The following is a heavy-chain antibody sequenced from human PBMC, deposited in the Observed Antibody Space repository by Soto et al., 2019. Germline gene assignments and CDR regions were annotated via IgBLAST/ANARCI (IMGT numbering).Heavy chain of an antibody. CDR1: GYTFTSHD. J-gene: IGHJ2*01. CDR2: MSPNNGHT. Sequence: QVQLVQSGAEVKKPGASVTVSCKASGYTFTSHDINWVRQTTGQGLEWMGWMSPNNGHTGYAQNFQGRVSMTMNTSISTAYRELTGLRSDDTAVYYCARRQNHDHAWYFDLWGRGTPLTVSS. V-gene: IGHV1-8*01. CDR3: ARRQNHDHAWYFDL.